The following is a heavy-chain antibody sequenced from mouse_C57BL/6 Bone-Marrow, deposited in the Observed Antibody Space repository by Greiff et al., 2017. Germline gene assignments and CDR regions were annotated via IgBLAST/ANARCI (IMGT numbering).Heavy chain of an antibody. CDR1: GYSITSGYY. CDR3: ARDLF. V-gene: IGHV3-6*01. CDR2: ISYDGSN. J-gene: IGHJ3*01. Sequence: VQLQESGPGLVKPSQSLSLTCSVTGYSITSGYYWNWIRQFPGNKLEWMGYISYDGSNNYNPSLKNRISITRDTSKNTFFLKLNSVTTEDTATYYCARDLFWGQGTLVTVSA.